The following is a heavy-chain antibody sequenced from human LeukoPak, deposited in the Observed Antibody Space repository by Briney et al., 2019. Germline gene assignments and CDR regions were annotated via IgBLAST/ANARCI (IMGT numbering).Heavy chain of an antibody. D-gene: IGHD3-16*01. CDR3: ARILEGDDY. CDR1: GFSFNIYN. J-gene: IGHJ4*02. V-gene: IGHV3-48*02. CDR2: ISSGSSTI. Sequence: GGSLRLSCAASGFSFNIYNMNWVRQAPGKGLEWVSYISSGSSTIYYADSVKGRFTISRDNAMNSLYLRMNSLRDEDTAVYYCARILEGDDYWGLGTLVTVSS.